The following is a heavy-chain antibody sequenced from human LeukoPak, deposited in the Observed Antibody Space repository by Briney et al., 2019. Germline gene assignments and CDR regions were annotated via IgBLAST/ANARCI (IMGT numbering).Heavy chain of an antibody. CDR3: AKETSDYGDYVNGFDV. V-gene: IGHV3-23*01. CDR1: GFSFSTYA. Sequence: PGGSLRLSCEASGFSFSTYAMSWVRQAPGKGLEWVSSISGSGGSRNYGDSVKGRFTSSRDNSKNTLLLQMNSLRAEDTAVYYCAKETSDYGDYVNGFDVWGQGTMVTVSS. D-gene: IGHD4-17*01. CDR2: ISGSGGSR. J-gene: IGHJ3*01.